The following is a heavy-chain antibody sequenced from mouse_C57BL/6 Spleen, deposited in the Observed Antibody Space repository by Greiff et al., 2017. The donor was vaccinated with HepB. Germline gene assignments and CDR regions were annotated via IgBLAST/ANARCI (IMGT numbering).Heavy chain of an antibody. CDR2: IYPGDGDT. V-gene: IGHV1-80*01. CDR3: AREDYGNYKGAMDY. Sequence: VQLQQSGAELVKPGASVKISCKASGYAFSSYWMNWVKQRPGKGLEWIGQIYPGDGDTNYNGKFKGKATLTADKSSRTAYMQLSSLTSEDSAVYFCAREDYGNYKGAMDYWGQGTSVTVSS. CDR1: GYAFSSYW. J-gene: IGHJ4*01. D-gene: IGHD2-1*01.